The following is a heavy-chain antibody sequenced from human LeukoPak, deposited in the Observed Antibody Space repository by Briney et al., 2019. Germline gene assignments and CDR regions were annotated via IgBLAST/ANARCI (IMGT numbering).Heavy chain of an antibody. Sequence: GGSLRLSCAASGFTFSSYAMSWVRQAPGKGLEWVSAISGSGGSTYYADSVKGRFTISRDNSKNTLYLQMNSLRAEDTAVYYCARDCSGGSCYLLYYFDYWGQGTLVTVSS. CDR1: GFTFSSYA. J-gene: IGHJ4*02. CDR3: ARDCSGGSCYLLYYFDY. D-gene: IGHD2-15*01. V-gene: IGHV3-23*01. CDR2: ISGSGGST.